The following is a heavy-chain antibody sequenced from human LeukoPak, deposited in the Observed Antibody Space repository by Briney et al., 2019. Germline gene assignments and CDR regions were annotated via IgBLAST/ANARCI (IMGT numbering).Heavy chain of an antibody. J-gene: IGHJ4*02. D-gene: IGHD2-15*01. CDR1: GFTFSSYG. CDR2: ISGSGGST. V-gene: IGHV3-23*01. Sequence: GGSLRLSCAASGFTFSSYGMSWVRQAPGKGLEWVSAISGSGGSTYYADSVKGRFTISRDNSKNTLYLQMNSLRAEDTAVYYCAKERRRYCSGGSCYSPEYYFDYWGQGTLVTVSS. CDR3: AKERRRYCSGGSCYSPEYYFDY.